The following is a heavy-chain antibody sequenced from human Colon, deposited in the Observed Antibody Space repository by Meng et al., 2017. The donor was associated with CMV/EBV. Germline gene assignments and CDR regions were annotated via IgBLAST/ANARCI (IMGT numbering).Heavy chain of an antibody. CDR1: GFSFRANA. CDR2: ISASGGDT. D-gene: IGHD6-6*01. V-gene: IGHV3-23*01. CDR3: AKVLPTVSARPLGLDY. J-gene: IGHJ4*02. Sequence: GESLKISCLASGFSFRANAMTWVRQVPGKGLVWVSSISASGGDTAYADSVEGRFTISRDNSRNTLSLLMNSLRPEDTAIYYCAKVLPTVSARPLGLDYWGPGTLVTVSS.